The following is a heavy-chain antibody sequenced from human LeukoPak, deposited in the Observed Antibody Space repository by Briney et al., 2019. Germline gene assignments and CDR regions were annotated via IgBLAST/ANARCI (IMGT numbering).Heavy chain of an antibody. CDR1: GYTFTSYG. D-gene: IGHD6-13*01. Sequence: ASVKVSCKASGYTFTSYGIHWVRQAPGQRLEWMGGIIPIFGTANYAQKFQGRVTITADESTSTAYMELSSLRSEDTAVYYCARGPDSSSWYGNYWGQGTLVTVSS. J-gene: IGHJ4*02. V-gene: IGHV1-69*13. CDR3: ARGPDSSSWYGNY. CDR2: IIPIFGTA.